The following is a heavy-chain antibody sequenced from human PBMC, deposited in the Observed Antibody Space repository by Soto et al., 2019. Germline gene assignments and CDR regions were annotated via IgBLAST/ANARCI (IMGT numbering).Heavy chain of an antibody. V-gene: IGHV3-23*01. CDR3: AKDLRRRVKAAAGTVGWFDP. Sequence: GGSLRLSCAASGFTFSSYAMSWVRQAPGKGLEWVSAISGSGGSTYYADSVKGRFTISRDNSKNTLYLQMNSLRAEDTAVYYCAKDLRRRVKAAAGTVGWFDPWGQGTLVTVSS. J-gene: IGHJ5*02. CDR1: GFTFSSYA. D-gene: IGHD6-13*01. CDR2: ISGSGGST.